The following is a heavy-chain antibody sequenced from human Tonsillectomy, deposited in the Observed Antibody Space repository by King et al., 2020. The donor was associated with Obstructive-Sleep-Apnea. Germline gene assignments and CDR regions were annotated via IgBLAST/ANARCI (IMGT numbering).Heavy chain of an antibody. CDR2: MNPNSGTT. Sequence: QVQLVESGAEVKKPGASVKVSCKASGYTFTNYDINWVRQATGQGLEWMGWMNPNSGTTGYAQKFQGRVTMTRNNSVSTAYMELRNLRSEDTAVYYCARDDSSRWYGEHYYSYGMDVWGQGTTVTVSS. D-gene: IGHD6-13*01. CDR3: ARDDSSRWYGEHYYSYGMDV. J-gene: IGHJ6*02. V-gene: IGHV1-8*01. CDR1: GYTFTNYD.